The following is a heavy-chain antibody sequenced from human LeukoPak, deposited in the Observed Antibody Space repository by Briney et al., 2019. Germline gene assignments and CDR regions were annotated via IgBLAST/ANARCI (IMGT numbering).Heavy chain of an antibody. CDR1: GYTFTGYY. CDR2: INPNSGGT. D-gene: IGHD2-15*01. Sequence: LGASVKVSCKASGYTFTGYYMHWVRQAPGQGLEWMGWINPNSGGTNYAQKFQGRVTMTRDTSISTAYMELSRLRSDDTAVYYCAGGYRYCSGGSCYWFDPWGQGTLVTVSS. J-gene: IGHJ5*02. V-gene: IGHV1-2*03. CDR3: AGGYRYCSGGSCYWFDP.